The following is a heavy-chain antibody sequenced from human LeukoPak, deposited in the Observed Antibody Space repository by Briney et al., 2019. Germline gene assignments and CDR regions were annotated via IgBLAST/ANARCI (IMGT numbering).Heavy chain of an antibody. CDR1: GFTFSSYS. V-gene: IGHV3-48*01. CDR2: ISSSSGTI. J-gene: IGHJ4*02. D-gene: IGHD3-3*01. CDR3: AKAPEWSSYIDY. Sequence: PGGSLRLSCAASGFTFSSYSMNWVRQAPGKGLEWVSYISSSSGTIYYADSVKGRFTISRDNSKSTLYLQMNSLRAEDTAVYYCAKAPEWSSYIDYWGQGTLVTVSS.